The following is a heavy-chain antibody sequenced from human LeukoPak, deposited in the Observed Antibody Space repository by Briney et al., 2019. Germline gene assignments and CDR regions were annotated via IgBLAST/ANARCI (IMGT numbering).Heavy chain of an antibody. D-gene: IGHD3-16*01. Sequence: ASVKVSCKASGYTFISYGITWVQQAPGQGLEWVGWISAYNGNTDYAQKLQDRVTMTTDTSTYTAYMDLRTLRSDDTAVYYCARVPAYSYGTTATFDIWGQGTMVTVSS. CDR1: GYTFISYG. V-gene: IGHV1-18*01. J-gene: IGHJ3*02. CDR2: ISAYNGNT. CDR3: ARVPAYSYGTTATFDI.